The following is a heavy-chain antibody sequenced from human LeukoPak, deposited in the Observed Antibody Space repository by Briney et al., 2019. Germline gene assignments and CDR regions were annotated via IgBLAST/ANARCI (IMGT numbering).Heavy chain of an antibody. V-gene: IGHV1-69*13. J-gene: IGHJ6*02. D-gene: IGHD3-10*01. CDR3: ARVAGDYYYYYGMDV. Sequence: GASVKVSCKASGGTFSSYAISWVRQAPGQGLEWMGGIIPIFGTANYAQKFQGRVTITADESTSTAYMELSSLRSEDTAVHYCARVAGDYYYYYGMDVWGQGTTVTVSS. CDR1: GGTFSSYA. CDR2: IIPIFGTA.